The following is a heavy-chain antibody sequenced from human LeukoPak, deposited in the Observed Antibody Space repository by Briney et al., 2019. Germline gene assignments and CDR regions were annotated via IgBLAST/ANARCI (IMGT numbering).Heavy chain of an antibody. Sequence: PSENLSLTCTVSGGSISSYYWSWIRQPPGQGLEWIGYIYSSGSTNYSPSLKSRVTISVDTSKNHFSLKLNSVTAADTAVYFCARSANTRASFDYWGQGTLVTVSS. CDR1: GGSISSYY. V-gene: IGHV4-59*01. J-gene: IGHJ4*02. CDR3: ARSANTRASFDY. CDR2: IYSSGST.